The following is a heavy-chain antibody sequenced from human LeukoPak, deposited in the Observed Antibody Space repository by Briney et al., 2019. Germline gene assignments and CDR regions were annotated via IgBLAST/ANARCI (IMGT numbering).Heavy chain of an antibody. CDR3: EKYPFKPYYFDY. Sequence: SQTLSPACTVSGRSVRSDYCSWVRQPPGEGLEWSRYIYYSGSTSYNPSLKSRVTISVHTFKTQFSPKLSSETSAETAVYCYEKYPFKPYYFDYWGQGTLVTVSS. D-gene: IGHD2/OR15-2a*01. CDR1: GRSVRSDY. CDR2: IYYSGST. J-gene: IGHJ4*02. V-gene: IGHV4-59*02.